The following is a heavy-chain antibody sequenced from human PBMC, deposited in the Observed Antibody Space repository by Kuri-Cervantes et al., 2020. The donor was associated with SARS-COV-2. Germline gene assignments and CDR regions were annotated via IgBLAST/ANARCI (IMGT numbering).Heavy chain of an antibody. CDR3: AKEERTAFDY. V-gene: IGHV3-30*18. J-gene: IGHJ4*02. CDR2: ISYDGSNK. Sequence: GGSLRLSCAAFGFTVSSTSMTWVRQAPGKGLEWVAVISYDGSNKYYADSVKGRFTISRDNSKNTLYLQMNSLRAEDTAVYYCAKEERTAFDYWGQGTLVTVSS. CDR1: GFTVSSTS.